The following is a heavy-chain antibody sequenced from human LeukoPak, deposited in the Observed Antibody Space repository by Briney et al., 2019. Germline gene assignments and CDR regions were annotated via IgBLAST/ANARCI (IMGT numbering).Heavy chain of an antibody. J-gene: IGHJ4*02. Sequence: PGRSLRLSCAASGFTFSSYGMLWVRQAPGKGLEWVAVIWYDGSNKYYADSVKGRFTISRDNSKNTLYLQMNSLRAEDTAVYYCARGLLWFGELSPTLDYWGQGTLVTVSS. V-gene: IGHV3-33*01. CDR1: GFTFSSYG. CDR3: ARGLLWFGELSPTLDY. CDR2: IWYDGSNK. D-gene: IGHD3-10*01.